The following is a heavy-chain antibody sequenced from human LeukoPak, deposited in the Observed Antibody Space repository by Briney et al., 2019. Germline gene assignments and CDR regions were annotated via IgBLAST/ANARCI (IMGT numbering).Heavy chain of an antibody. V-gene: IGHV3-30*02. CDR2: IWYDGSNK. J-gene: IGHJ4*02. CDR3: AKDERGYYDSSGFFGAIDY. Sequence: GGSLRLSCAASGFTFNRYAMHWVRQAPGKGLEWVAFIWYDGSNKYYADSVKGRFTVSRDNSKSTRCLQMSSLRDEDTALYYCAKDERGYYDSSGFFGAIDYWGQGSLVSVSS. D-gene: IGHD3-22*01. CDR1: GFTFNRYA.